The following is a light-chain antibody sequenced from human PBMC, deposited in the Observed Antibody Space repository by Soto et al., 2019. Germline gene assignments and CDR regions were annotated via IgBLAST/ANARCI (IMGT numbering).Light chain of an antibody. J-gene: IGKJ1*01. CDR3: QKYDNAPWT. CDR1: QGISNY. Sequence: DIQMTQSPPSLSASVEDRVTITCRASQGISNYIAWYQQKPGKVPKLLIYAASILQSGVPSRFSGSGSGTDFTLTISSLQPEDVATYYCQKYDNAPWTFGQGTRVEIK. V-gene: IGKV1-27*01. CDR2: AAS.